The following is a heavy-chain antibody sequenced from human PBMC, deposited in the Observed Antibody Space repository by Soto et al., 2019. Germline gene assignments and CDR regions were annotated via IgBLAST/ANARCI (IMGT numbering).Heavy chain of an antibody. D-gene: IGHD3-10*01. CDR1: GYTFTSYG. CDR3: ARLGRQANTYNYGPGTYFGRVYDY. V-gene: IGHV1-18*04. Sequence: SSVKVSCKASGYTFTSYGISWVRQAPGQGLEWMGWISAYNGNTNYAQKLQGRVTMTTDTSTSTAYMELRRLRSDDTAVYYCARLGRQANTYNYGPGTYFGRVYDYWGE. CDR2: ISAYNGNT. J-gene: IGHJ4*02.